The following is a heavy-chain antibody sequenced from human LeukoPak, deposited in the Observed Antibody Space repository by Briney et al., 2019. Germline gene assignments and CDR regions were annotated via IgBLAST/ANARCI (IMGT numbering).Heavy chain of an antibody. Sequence: GGSLRLSCAASGFTFTSYDMNWVRQATGQGLEWMGWMNPNSGNTGYAQKFQGRVTMTRNTSISTAYMELSSLRSEDTAVYYCAREAQSARRVVVAATLGYWGQGTLVTVSS. V-gene: IGHV1-8*01. J-gene: IGHJ4*02. D-gene: IGHD2-15*01. CDR1: GFTFTSYD. CDR2: MNPNSGNT. CDR3: AREAQSARRVVVAATLGY.